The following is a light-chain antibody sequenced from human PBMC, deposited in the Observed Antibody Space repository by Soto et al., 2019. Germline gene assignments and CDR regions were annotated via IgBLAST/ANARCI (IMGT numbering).Light chain of an antibody. V-gene: IGKV1-39*01. CDR1: QSISSY. J-gene: IGKJ1*01. CDR2: AAS. Sequence: DIQMTQSPSSLSASVGDRVTITCRASQSISSYLNWYQQKPGKAPKPLIYAASSFQSGVPSRFSGSGSGTDFTLTISSLQPEDFATYYCQQSYSTLWTFGQGTKVDIK. CDR3: QQSYSTLWT.